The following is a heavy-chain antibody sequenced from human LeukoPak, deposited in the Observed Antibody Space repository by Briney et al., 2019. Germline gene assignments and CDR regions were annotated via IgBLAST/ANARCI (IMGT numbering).Heavy chain of an antibody. D-gene: IGHD3-16*02. J-gene: IGHJ4*02. CDR1: SGPINSYY. CDR3: ARQGYTASHYFLDY. Sequence: SETLSLTCTVSSGPINSYYWGWVRQPAGRGLEWIGRIYTTGIANYNPSLQSRLTMSVDTSKRQFSLNLRSVTAADTAIYYCARQGYTASHYFLDYWSQGTLVTVSS. V-gene: IGHV4-4*07. CDR2: IYTTGIA.